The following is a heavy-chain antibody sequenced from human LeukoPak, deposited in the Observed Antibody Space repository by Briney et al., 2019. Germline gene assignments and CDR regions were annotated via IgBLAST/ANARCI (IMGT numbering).Heavy chain of an antibody. V-gene: IGHV1-18*01. CDR3: ARDRSCSSTSCYHDY. Sequence: SVKVSCKASGYTFTSYGISWVRQAPGQGLEWMGGISAYNGNTNYAQKLQGRVTMTTDTSTSTAYMELRSLRSDDTAVYYCARDRSCSSTSCYHDYWGQGTLVTVSS. CDR2: ISAYNGNT. J-gene: IGHJ4*02. CDR1: GYTFTSYG. D-gene: IGHD2-2*01.